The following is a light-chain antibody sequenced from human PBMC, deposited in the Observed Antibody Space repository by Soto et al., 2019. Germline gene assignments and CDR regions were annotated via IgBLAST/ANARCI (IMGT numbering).Light chain of an antibody. CDR1: SSDVGDYNY. Sequence: ALTQPASVSGSPGQSITISCTGTSSDVGDYNYVSWYQQHPGKAPKLMIYEASNRPSGVSNRFSGSKSGNTASLTISGLQAEDEADYYCSSYTSSNTYVFGTGTQLTVL. J-gene: IGLJ1*01. V-gene: IGLV2-14*01. CDR3: SSYTSSNTYV. CDR2: EAS.